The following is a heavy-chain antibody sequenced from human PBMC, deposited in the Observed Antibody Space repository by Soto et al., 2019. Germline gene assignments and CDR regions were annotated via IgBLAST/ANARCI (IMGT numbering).Heavy chain of an antibody. D-gene: IGHD6-6*01. CDR2: ISGSGGST. Sequence: GRSLRLSCAASGFTFSSYAMSWVRQAPGKGLEWVSAISGSGGSTYYADSVKGRFTISRDNSKNTLYLQMNSLRAEDTAVYYCAKIKSIAALLNYFDYWGQGTLVTVSS. V-gene: IGHV3-23*01. CDR1: GFTFSSYA. CDR3: AKIKSIAALLNYFDY. J-gene: IGHJ4*02.